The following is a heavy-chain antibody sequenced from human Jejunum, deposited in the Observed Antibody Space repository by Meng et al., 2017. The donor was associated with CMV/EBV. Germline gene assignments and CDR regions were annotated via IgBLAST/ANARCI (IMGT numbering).Heavy chain of an antibody. Sequence: AASGFNFDGSAMPWVRQAPGKGLEWVSGITPNSGIKEYADSVKGRFTISRDNAKNSLYMEMNSLRGEDTALYYCARRADGWYYFDYWGRGSLVTVSS. D-gene: IGHD6-19*01. J-gene: IGHJ4*02. CDR2: ITPNSGIK. V-gene: IGHV3-9*01. CDR1: GFNFDGSA. CDR3: ARRADGWYYFDY.